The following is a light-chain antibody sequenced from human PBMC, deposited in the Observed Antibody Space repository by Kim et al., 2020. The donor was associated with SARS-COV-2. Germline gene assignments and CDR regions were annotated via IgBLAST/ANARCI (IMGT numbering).Light chain of an antibody. V-gene: IGLV3-19*01. J-gene: IGLJ3*02. CDR1: SLRSYY. CDR2: GKN. CDR3: NSRDSSGNHLV. Sequence: SSELTQDPAVSVALGQTVRITCQGDSLRSYYASWYQQKPGQAPVLVIYGKNNRPSGIPDRFSGSYSGNTASLTITGAQAVDEADYYCNSRDSSGNHLVFR.